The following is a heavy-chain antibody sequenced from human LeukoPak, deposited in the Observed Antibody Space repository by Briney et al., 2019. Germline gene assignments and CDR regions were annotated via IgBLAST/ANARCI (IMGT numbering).Heavy chain of an antibody. V-gene: IGHV3-21*01. Sequence: GSLRLSCAASGFTLSRYSMNWVRQAPGKGLEWVSSISSGSSYIYYAGSVKGRFTISRDNSKNTLYLQMNSLRAEDTAVYYCAKDKESSRSRYYYYYYYMDVWGKGTTVTVSS. CDR1: GFTLSRYS. CDR3: AKDKESSRSRYYYYYYYMDV. D-gene: IGHD6-13*01. CDR2: ISSGSSYI. J-gene: IGHJ6*03.